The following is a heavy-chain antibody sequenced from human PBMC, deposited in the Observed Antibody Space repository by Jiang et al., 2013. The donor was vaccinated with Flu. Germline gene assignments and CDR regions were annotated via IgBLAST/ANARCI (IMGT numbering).Heavy chain of an antibody. Sequence: FTSYGISWVRQAPGQGLEWMGWISAYNGNTNYAQKLQGRVTMTTDTSTSTAYMELRSLRSDDTAVYYCARDGEWYSGYENDYWGQGTLVTVSS. CDR2: ISAYNGNT. D-gene: IGHD5-12*01. J-gene: IGHJ4*02. CDR1: FTSYG. V-gene: IGHV1-18*04. CDR3: ARDGEWYSGYENDY.